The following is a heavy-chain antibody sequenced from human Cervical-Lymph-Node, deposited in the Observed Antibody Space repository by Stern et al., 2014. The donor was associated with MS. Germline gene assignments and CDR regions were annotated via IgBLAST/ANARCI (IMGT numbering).Heavy chain of an antibody. CDR1: GFTFSDHY. Sequence: EVQLLQSGGGLVQPGESLRLSCAASGFTFSDHYMDWVRQAPGKGLEWVGRSRNKARSYTTEYAASVKGRFTISRDHSKNSLYLQMNNLKTEDTAVYYCAVVPGGNYYEDCWGQGTLVTVSS. V-gene: IGHV3-72*01. CDR3: AVVPGGNYYEDC. J-gene: IGHJ4*02. D-gene: IGHD1-26*01. CDR2: SRNKARSYTT.